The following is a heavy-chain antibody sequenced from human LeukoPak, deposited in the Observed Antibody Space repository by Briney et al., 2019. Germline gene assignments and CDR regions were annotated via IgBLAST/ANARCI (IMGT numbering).Heavy chain of an antibody. CDR1: GDSINNYY. D-gene: IGHD6-19*01. J-gene: IGHJ4*02. CDR2: IYYSGST. V-gene: IGHV4-59*08. CDR3: ARHLKSSSGWNYFDS. Sequence: SETLSLTCTVSGDSINNYYWSWIRQPPGMGLEWIGYIYYSGSTNYNPSLESRVTISVDTSKNQFSLKLSSVTAADTAVYYCARHLKSSSGWNYFDSWGQGSLVTVSS.